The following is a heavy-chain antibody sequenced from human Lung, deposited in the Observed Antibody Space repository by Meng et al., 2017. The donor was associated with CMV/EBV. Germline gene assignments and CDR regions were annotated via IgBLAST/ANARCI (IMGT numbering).Heavy chain of an antibody. CDR1: RFTLNTYA. CDR2: ISFDGSNE. J-gene: IGHJ4*02. V-gene: IGHV3-30*04. Sequence: ASRFTLNTYAMHWVRQAPGQGLAWVAVISFDGSNEYYADSVKGRFTISRDNSANTLYLHMNSLRAEDTALYYCARVAGTYYSSPIDYWGQGTLVTVSS. CDR3: ARVAGTYYSSPIDY. D-gene: IGHD1-26*01.